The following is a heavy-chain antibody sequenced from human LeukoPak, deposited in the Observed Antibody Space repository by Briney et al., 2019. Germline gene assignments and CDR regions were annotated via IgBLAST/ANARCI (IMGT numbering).Heavy chain of an antibody. D-gene: IGHD6-19*01. CDR2: MYYSGST. Sequence: TLSLTCTVASDSSSRSTYSCGWIRQPPGHGRLGIGSMYYSGSTYYNPSLKSRVTLSVDTSKNQFSLKLSSVTAADTAVYYCARLGLAVAVAGTAISYWGQGALVTVSP. J-gene: IGHJ4*02. CDR3: ARLGLAVAVAGTAISY. V-gene: IGHV4-39*01. CDR1: SDSSSRSTYS.